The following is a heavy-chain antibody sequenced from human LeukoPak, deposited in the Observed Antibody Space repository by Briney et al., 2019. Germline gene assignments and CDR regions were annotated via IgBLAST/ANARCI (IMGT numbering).Heavy chain of an antibody. CDR1: EFTFGSYW. Sequence: GGSLRLSCAASEFTFGSYWMTWVRQAPGEGLECVANLNRDGSKNHFVDSVKGRFTISRDTAKNFLYLQMNSLRAEDTAVYFCARDSSPYCGDDCYFDAFDLWGQGTMVTVSS. J-gene: IGHJ3*01. D-gene: IGHD2-21*02. CDR3: ARDSSPYCGDDCYFDAFDL. CDR2: LNRDGSKN. V-gene: IGHV3-7*03.